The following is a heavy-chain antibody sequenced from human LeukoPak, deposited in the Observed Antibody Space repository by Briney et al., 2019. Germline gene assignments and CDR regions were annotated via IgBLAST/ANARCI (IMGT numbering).Heavy chain of an antibody. D-gene: IGHD2-2*01. CDR1: GYSFTNYW. Sequence: GESLKISCKGSGYSFTNYWVAWVRQMPGKGLEWMGIIYPGDSETRYSPSFQGQVTISADKSISTAYLQWSSLQASDTAMYYCARAPEGYCSSTSCYDNWFDPWGQGTLVTVSS. J-gene: IGHJ5*02. V-gene: IGHV5-51*01. CDR2: IYPGDSET. CDR3: ARAPEGYCSSTSCYDNWFDP.